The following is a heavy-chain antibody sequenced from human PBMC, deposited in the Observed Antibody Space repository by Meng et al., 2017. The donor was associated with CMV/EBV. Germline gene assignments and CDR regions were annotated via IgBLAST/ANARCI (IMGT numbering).Heavy chain of an antibody. V-gene: IGHV3-53*01. D-gene: IGHD3-22*01. CDR2: IYSGGST. J-gene: IGHJ4*02. Sequence: SGFAVSSNYLRWVRQAPGKGLEWVSVIYSGGSTYYADSVKGRFTISRDNSKNTLYLQMNSLRAEDTAVYYCARDITSSGYRGVFDYWGQGTLVTVSS. CDR3: ARDITSSGYRGVFDY. CDR1: GFAVSSNY.